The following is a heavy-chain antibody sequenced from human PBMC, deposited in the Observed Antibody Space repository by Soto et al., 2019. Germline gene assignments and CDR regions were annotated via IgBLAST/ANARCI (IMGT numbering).Heavy chain of an antibody. CDR3: AREPEVANARWFDP. Sequence: PSEPLSLTCIVSGGSINSGGYYWRWIRQHPGKGLEWIGYIYYSVSTYYNPSLKSRVTISVDTSKNQFSLKLSSVTAADPAVYYCAREPEVANARWFDPWGQGTLVTVSS. CDR2: IYYSVST. V-gene: IGHV4-31*03. CDR1: GGSINSGGYY. D-gene: IGHD5-12*01. J-gene: IGHJ5*02.